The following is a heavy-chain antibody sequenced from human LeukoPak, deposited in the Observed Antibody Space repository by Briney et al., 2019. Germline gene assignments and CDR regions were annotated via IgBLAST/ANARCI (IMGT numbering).Heavy chain of an antibody. CDR2: IRYDGSNK. CDR1: GFGFSTYG. CDR3: AKDGGDYDYYDYYMDV. D-gene: IGHD4-17*01. V-gene: IGHV3-30*02. J-gene: IGHJ6*03. Sequence: PGGSLRLSCAASGFGFSTYGMNWVRQAPGKGLDWVAFIRYDGSNKYYADSVKGRFTISRDNSKNTVYLQMNSLRAEDTAVYYCAKDGGDYDYYDYYMDVWGKGTTVTVSS.